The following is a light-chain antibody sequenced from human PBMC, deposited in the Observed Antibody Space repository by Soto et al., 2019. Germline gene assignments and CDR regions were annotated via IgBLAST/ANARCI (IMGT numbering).Light chain of an antibody. V-gene: IGKV3-15*01. J-gene: IGKJ1*01. CDR1: QSVSSN. CDR2: GAS. Sequence: EIVMTQSPATLSVSPGERATLSCRASQSVSSNLAWYQQKPDQAPRLLIYGASTRATGIPARFSGSGSGTEFTLTISSLQSEDFAVYYCQQYNNWPPTFGQGTKV. CDR3: QQYNNWPPT.